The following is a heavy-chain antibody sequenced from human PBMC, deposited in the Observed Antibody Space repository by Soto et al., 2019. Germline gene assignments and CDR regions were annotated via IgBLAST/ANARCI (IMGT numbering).Heavy chain of an antibody. J-gene: IGHJ5*02. D-gene: IGHD3-9*01. CDR3: ARDRDYDILTGYYNLGWFDP. CDR2: ISAYNGNT. Sequence: ASVKVSCKASGYTFTSYGISWVRQAPGQGLEWMGWISAYNGNTNYAQKLQGRVTMTTDTSTSTAYMELRSLRSDDTAVYYCARDRDYDILTGYYNLGWFDPWGQGTLVTVSS. CDR1: GYTFTSYG. V-gene: IGHV1-18*01.